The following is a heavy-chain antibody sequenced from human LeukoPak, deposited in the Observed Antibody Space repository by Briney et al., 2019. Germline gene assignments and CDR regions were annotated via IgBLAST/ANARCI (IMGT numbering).Heavy chain of an antibody. V-gene: IGHV4-34*01. CDR2: INHSGST. Sequence: SETLSLTCAVYGGSFSGYYWSWIRQPPGKGLEWIGEINHSGSTNYNPSLKSRVTISVDTSKNQFSLKLSSVTAADTAVYYCASSRRLVGRDSFDYWGQGTLVTVSS. D-gene: IGHD6-19*01. J-gene: IGHJ4*02. CDR3: ASSRRLVGRDSFDY. CDR1: GGSFSGYY.